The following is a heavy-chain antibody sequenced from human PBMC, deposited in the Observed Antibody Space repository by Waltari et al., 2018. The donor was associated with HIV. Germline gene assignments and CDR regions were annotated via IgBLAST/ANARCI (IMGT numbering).Heavy chain of an antibody. V-gene: IGHV3-7*01. D-gene: IGHD3-3*01. CDR3: ARITIFGVVNDYGMDV. CDR2: IKQDGSEK. CDR1: GFTFSSYW. Sequence: EVQLVESGGGLVQPGGSLRLSCAASGFTFSSYWMSWVRQAPGKGLEWVAKIKQDGSEKYYVDSVKGRFTISIDNAKNSLYLQMNSLRAEDTAVYYCARITIFGVVNDYGMDVWGQGTTVTVSS. J-gene: IGHJ6*02.